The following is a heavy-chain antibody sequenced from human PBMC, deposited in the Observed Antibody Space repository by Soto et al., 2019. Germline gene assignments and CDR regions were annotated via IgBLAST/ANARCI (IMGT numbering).Heavy chain of an antibody. CDR3: ARFGSPPKTTVASPGPGRMDV. D-gene: IGHD4-4*01. V-gene: IGHV1-69*04. J-gene: IGHJ6*02. Sequence: SVKVSFKASRGRFTSYAIHWVRQAPVQGLEWMGRIIPILGTANYAQKFQGRVTITTDKSTSTAYMELSSLRSDDTAVYYCARFGSPPKTTVASPGPGRMDVWGQGTTVTVSS. CDR1: RGRFTSYA. CDR2: IIPILGTA.